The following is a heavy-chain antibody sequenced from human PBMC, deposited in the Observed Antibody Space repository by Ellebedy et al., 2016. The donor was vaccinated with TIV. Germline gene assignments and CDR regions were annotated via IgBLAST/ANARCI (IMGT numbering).Heavy chain of an antibody. V-gene: IGHV3-21*05. CDR2: ISSSSSYT. J-gene: IGHJ4*02. Sequence: GESLKISCAASGFTFSSYAMSWVRQAPGKGLEWVSYISSSSSYTNYADSVKGRFTISKDNAKNSLYLQMNSLRAEDTAVYYCARSRATEGSGSLYYFDYWGQGTLVTVSS. CDR3: ARSRATEGSGSLYYFDY. CDR1: GFTFSSYA. D-gene: IGHD3-10*01.